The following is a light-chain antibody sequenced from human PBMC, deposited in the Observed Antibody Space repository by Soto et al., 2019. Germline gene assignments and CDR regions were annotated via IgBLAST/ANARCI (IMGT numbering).Light chain of an antibody. J-gene: IGLJ1*01. V-gene: IGLV2-14*01. CDR3: SSFASIHTYV. CDR2: EVN. Sequence: QSVLTQPASVSGSPGQSITISCTGTSSDVAFYNHVSWYQQHPGKAPKLLIYEVNNRPSGVSHRFSGSKSGNTASLTISGLQAEDEADYYCSSFASIHTYVFGTGTKLTVL. CDR1: SSDVAFYNH.